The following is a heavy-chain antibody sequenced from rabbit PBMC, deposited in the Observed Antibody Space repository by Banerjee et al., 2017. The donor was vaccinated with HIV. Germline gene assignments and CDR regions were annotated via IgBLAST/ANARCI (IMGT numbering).Heavy chain of an antibody. CDR2: IYGGDSGTT. CDR3: ARDGASGDNFNL. CDR1: EFSFSSSYY. D-gene: IGHD1-1*01. Sequence: QSLEESGGDLVKPEGSLTLTCTASEFSFSSSYYMCWVRQAPGKGLEWIGCIYGGDSGTTWYASWVNGRFTTSRTSSTTVTLQMTSLTAADTASYFCARDGASGDNFNLWGPGTLVTVS. J-gene: IGHJ4*01. V-gene: IGHV1S40*01.